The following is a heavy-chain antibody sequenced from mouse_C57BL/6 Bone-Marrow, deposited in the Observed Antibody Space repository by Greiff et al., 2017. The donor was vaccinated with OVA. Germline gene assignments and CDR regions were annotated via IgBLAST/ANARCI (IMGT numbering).Heavy chain of an antibody. J-gene: IGHJ1*03. CDR1: EYEFPSHD. CDR2: INSDGGST. Sequence: EVKVVESGGGLVQPGESLKLSCESNEYEFPSHDMSWVRKTPEKRLELVAAINSDGGSTYYPDTMERRFIISRDNTKKTLYLQMSSLRSEDTALYYCARHRYYGSSYEWYFDVWGTGTTVTVSS. V-gene: IGHV5-2*01. CDR3: ARHRYYGSSYEWYFDV. D-gene: IGHD1-1*01.